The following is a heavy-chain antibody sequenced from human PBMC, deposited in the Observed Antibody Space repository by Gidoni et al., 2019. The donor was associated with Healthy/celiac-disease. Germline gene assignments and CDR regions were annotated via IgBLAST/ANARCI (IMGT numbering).Heavy chain of an antibody. CDR2: IDWDDDK. V-gene: IGHV2-70*15. CDR1: GFSLSPSGMC. Sequence: QVTLRESGPALVKPTQTLTLTCTFSGFSLSPSGMCVSWIRHPPGKALEWLARIDWDDDKYYSTSLKTRLTISKDTSKNQVVLTMTNMDPVDTATYYCARALWFGETNYYGMDVWGQGTTVTVSS. J-gene: IGHJ6*02. D-gene: IGHD3-10*01. CDR3: ARALWFGETNYYGMDV.